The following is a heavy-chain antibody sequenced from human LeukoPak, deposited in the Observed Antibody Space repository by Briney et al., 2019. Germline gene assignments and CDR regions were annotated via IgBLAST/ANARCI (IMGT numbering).Heavy chain of an antibody. J-gene: IGHJ6*04. CDR3: AELGITMIGGV. CDR1: GFTFCEYA. Sequence: ALRLSSTASGFTFCEYATSWVRQAPGRGLEGGGFIRSKAYGETTEYAACVNDRFPIPRHKAQNALYQQMNSLRAEDTTVYYCAELGITMIGGVWGKGTTVTVSS. V-gene: IGHV3-49*04. CDR2: IRSKAYGETT. D-gene: IGHD3-10*02.